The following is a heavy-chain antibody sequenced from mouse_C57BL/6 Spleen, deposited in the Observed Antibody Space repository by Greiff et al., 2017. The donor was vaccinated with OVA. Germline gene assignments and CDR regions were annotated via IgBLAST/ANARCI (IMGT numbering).Heavy chain of an antibody. CDR2: IDPANGNT. V-gene: IGHV14-3*01. J-gene: IGHJ1*03. D-gene: IGHD1-1*01. CDR1: GFNIKNTY. CDR3: AREDYGSSYWYFDV. Sequence: VQLQQSVAELVRPGASVKLSCTASGFNIKNTYMLWVKQRPEQGLEWIGRIDPANGNTKYAPKFQGKATITADTSSNTAYLQLSSLTSEDTAIYYCAREDYGSSYWYFDVWGTGTTVTVSS.